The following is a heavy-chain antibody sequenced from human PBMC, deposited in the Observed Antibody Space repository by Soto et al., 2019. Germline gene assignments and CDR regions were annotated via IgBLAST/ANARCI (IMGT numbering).Heavy chain of an antibody. J-gene: IGHJ3*02. Sequence: QVQLVESGGGVVQPGRSLRLSCAASGFTFSSYGMHWVRQAPGKGLEWVAVIWYDGSNKYYADSVKGRFTISRDNSKNTLYLQMNSLRAEDTAVYYCARDGGPTQILAFDIWDQGTMVTVSS. V-gene: IGHV3-33*01. CDR1: GFTFSSYG. CDR3: ARDGGPTQILAFDI. CDR2: IWYDGSNK.